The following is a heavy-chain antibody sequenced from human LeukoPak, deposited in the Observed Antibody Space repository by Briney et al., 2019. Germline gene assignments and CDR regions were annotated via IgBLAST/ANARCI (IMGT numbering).Heavy chain of an antibody. V-gene: IGHV3-30-3*01. CDR1: GFTFSSYA. J-gene: IGHJ4*02. CDR3: ARGDYGDYD. Sequence: GRSLRLSCAASGFTFSSYAMHWVRQAPGKGLEWVAVISYDGSNKYYADSVKGRFTISRDNSKNTLYLQMNSLRAEDTAVYYCARGDYGDYDWGQGTLVIVSS. D-gene: IGHD4-17*01. CDR2: ISYDGSNK.